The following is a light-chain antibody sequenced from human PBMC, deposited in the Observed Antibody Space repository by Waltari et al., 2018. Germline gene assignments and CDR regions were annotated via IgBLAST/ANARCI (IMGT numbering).Light chain of an antibody. V-gene: IGLV2-11*01. CDR2: DVT. CDR1: SSDVGGYDY. J-gene: IGLJ2*01. Sequence: QSALTQPRSVSGSPGQSVTISCTGTSSDVGGYDYVSWYQLHPGKAPKLMICDVTKRPSGVPDRFSGSKSGNTASLTSSGLQAEDEADYYCCSYAGSYTHVVFGGGTKLTVL. CDR3: CSYAGSYTHVV.